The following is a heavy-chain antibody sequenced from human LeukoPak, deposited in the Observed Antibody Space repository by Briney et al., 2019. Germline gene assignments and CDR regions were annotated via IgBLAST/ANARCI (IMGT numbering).Heavy chain of an antibody. D-gene: IGHD3-10*01. CDR2: ISSSSSYI. J-gene: IGHJ4*02. Sequence: PGGSLRLSCAASGFTFSTFAMSWVRQAPGKGLEWVSSISSSSSYIYYADSVKGRFTISRDNAKNSLYLQMNSLRAEDTAVYYCARDRGYGSGSYYYPYWGQGTLVTVSS. CDR3: ARDRGYGSGSYYYPY. V-gene: IGHV3-21*01. CDR1: GFTFSTFA.